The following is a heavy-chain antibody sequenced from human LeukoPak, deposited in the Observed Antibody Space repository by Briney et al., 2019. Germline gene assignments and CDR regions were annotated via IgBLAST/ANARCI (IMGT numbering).Heavy chain of an antibody. Sequence: ASVKVSCKASGYTFTGYYMHWVRQAPGQGLAWMGWINPNSGGTNYAQKFQGRVTMTRDTSISTAYMELSRLRSDDTAVYYCARVGTAGEDSSSWYDFDYWGQGTLVTVSS. D-gene: IGHD6-13*01. CDR2: INPNSGGT. J-gene: IGHJ4*02. V-gene: IGHV1-2*02. CDR1: GYTFTGYY. CDR3: ARVGTAGEDSSSWYDFDY.